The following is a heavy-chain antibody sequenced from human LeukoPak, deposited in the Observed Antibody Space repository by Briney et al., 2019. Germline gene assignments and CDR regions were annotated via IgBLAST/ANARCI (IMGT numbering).Heavy chain of an antibody. CDR3: ARYHPIPAALDY. Sequence: SETLSLTCTVSGGSISTYYWNWIRQPAGKGLEWIGRIYTSGSTNYNPSLKSRVTMSVDTSKNQFSLKLSSVTAADTAVYYCARYHPIPAALDYWGQGTLVTVSS. D-gene: IGHD2-2*01. J-gene: IGHJ4*02. CDR2: IYTSGST. V-gene: IGHV4-4*07. CDR1: GGSISTYY.